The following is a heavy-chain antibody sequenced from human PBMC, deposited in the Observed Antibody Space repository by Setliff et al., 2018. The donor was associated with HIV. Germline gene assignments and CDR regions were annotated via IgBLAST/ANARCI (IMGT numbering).Heavy chain of an antibody. Sequence: SETLSLTCTVSGGSISGHYWSWIRQTPGKGLEWIGYVYSSGSTKYNPSLKSRVTISADTSKNQFSLNLSSVTAAETAVYYCARVGYHGSGRYSFDYWGQGTLVTVSS. V-gene: IGHV4-59*08. CDR3: ARVGYHGSGRYSFDY. D-gene: IGHD3-10*01. J-gene: IGHJ4*02. CDR2: VYSSGST. CDR1: GGSISGHY.